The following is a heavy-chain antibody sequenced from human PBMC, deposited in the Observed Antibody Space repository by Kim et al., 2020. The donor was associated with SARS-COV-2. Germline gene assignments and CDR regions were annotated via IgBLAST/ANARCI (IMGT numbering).Heavy chain of an antibody. CDR2: ISYDGSNK. CDR3: ARDLKHYYGSGSLGADI. V-gene: IGHV3-33*05. Sequence: GGSLRLSCAASGFTFSSYGMHWVRQAPGKGLEWVAVISYDGSNKYYADSVKGRFTISRDNSKNTLYLQMNSLRAEDTAVYYCARDLKHYYGSGSLGADIWGQGTMVTVSS. J-gene: IGHJ3*02. CDR1: GFTFSSYG. D-gene: IGHD3-10*01.